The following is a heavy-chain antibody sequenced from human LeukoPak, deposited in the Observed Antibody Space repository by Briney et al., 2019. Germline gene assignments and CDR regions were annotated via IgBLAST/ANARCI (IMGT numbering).Heavy chain of an antibody. CDR1: VYTFTSYG. Sequence: GASVKVSCKASVYTFTSYGISWVRQAPGQGLEWMGWISIYIGNTDYAQKLRGRVTMTTDTSTSTAYLELRGLRSDDTAVYYCARITYDFWSGYYMPDDPWGQGTLVTVSS. D-gene: IGHD3-3*01. CDR3: ARITYDFWSGYYMPDDP. CDR2: ISIYIGNT. J-gene: IGHJ5*02. V-gene: IGHV1-18*01.